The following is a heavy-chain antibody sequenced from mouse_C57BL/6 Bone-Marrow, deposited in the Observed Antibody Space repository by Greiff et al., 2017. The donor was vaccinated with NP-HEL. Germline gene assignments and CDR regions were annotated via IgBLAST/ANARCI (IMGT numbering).Heavy chain of an antibody. Sequence: EVQLQQSGPELVKPGASVKISCKASGYTFTDYYMNWVKQSHGESLEWIGDINPNNGGTSYNQKFKGKATLTVDKSSSTAYMELRSLTSEDSAVYYCARDGEGAMDYWGQGTSVTVSS. CDR3: ARDGEGAMDY. V-gene: IGHV1-26*01. J-gene: IGHJ4*01. CDR2: INPNNGGT. CDR1: GYTFTDYY.